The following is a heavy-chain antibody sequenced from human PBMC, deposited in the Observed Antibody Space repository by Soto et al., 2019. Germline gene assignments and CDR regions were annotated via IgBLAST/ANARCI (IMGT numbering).Heavy chain of an antibody. Sequence: QVQLQQWGAGLLKPSETLSLTCAVQGGSFTDYYWSWVRQPPGKGLEWIGETDHSGSTIYNPSLKSRVPMSRDMFTMQLSQELSSVSAEDTAVDYCARGLQRRIGVYKGYGGHGMDVWGQGTTVTVSS. CDR2: TDHSGST. V-gene: IGHV4-34*01. D-gene: IGHD1-1*01. J-gene: IGHJ6*02. CDR1: GGSFTDYY. CDR3: ARGLQRRIGVYKGYGGHGMDV.